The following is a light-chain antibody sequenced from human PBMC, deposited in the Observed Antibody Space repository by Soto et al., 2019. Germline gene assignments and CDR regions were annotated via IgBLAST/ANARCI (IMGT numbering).Light chain of an antibody. CDR2: HAA. CDR3: QQRDDWPPWT. CDR1: QSVSKY. V-gene: IGKV3-11*01. Sequence: EVVLTQSPATLSLSPGERATLSCRASQSVSKYLAWYQQRPGQAPRLLINHAANRATGIPARCSGSGSGTDFTLTISSLEPEDFAVYYCQQRDDWPPWTFGQGTKVDI. J-gene: IGKJ1*01.